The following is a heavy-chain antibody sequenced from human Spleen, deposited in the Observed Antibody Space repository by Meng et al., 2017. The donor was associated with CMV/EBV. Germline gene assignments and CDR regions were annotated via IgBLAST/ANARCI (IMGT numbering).Heavy chain of an antibody. D-gene: IGHD3-22*01. Sequence: GESLKISCAASGFTFTNAWMSWVRQAPGKGLEWVGRIKSKTAGGTTDHAAPVKGRFTISRDDSKNMLYLQMNSLKTEDTGVYYCTTLIRYYDSSGFGFDFWGQGTVVTVSS. J-gene: IGHJ3*01. CDR1: GFTFTNAW. V-gene: IGHV3-15*01. CDR3: TTLIRYYDSSGFGFDF. CDR2: IKSKTAGGTT.